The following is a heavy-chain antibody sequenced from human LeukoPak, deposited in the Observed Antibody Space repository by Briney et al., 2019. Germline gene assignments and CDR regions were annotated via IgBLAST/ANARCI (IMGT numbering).Heavy chain of an antibody. CDR1: GGSISSGDYY. Sequence: SETLSLTCTVSGGSISSGDYYWSWIRQPPGKGLEWIGYIYYSGSTYYNPSLKSRVTISVDTSKNQFSLKLSSVTAADTAVYYCARDSHSSTVTTAWGQGTLVTVSS. CDR2: IYYSGST. V-gene: IGHV4-30-4*08. CDR3: ARDSHSSTVTTA. J-gene: IGHJ5*02. D-gene: IGHD4-17*01.